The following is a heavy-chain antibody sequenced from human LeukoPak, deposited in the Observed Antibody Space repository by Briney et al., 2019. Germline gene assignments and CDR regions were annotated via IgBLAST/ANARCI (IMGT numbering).Heavy chain of an antibody. J-gene: IGHJ6*02. D-gene: IGHD3-9*01. CDR3: ASPYDILTGGGYYYGMDV. Sequence: SETLSLTCTVSGGSITSYYWSWIRQPPGKGLEWIGYIYYSGNRNYNPSLKSRVTVLVDTSKNQFSLKLTSVTAADTAVYYCASPYDILTGGGYYYGMDVWGQGTTVTVSS. CDR1: GGSITSYY. V-gene: IGHV4-59*01. CDR2: IYYSGNR.